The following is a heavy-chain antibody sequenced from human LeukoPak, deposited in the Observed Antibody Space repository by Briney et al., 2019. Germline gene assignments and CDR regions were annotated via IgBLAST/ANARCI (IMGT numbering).Heavy chain of an antibody. Sequence: GGSLRLSCAASGFTLSSYAMSWVRQAPGKGLEWVSAISGSGGSTYYADSVKGRFTISRDNSKNTLYLQMNSLRAEDTAVYYCAKDLKVSLGELSPPDAFDIWGQGTMVTVSS. CDR1: GFTLSSYA. J-gene: IGHJ3*02. D-gene: IGHD3-10*01. CDR3: AKDLKVSLGELSPPDAFDI. V-gene: IGHV3-23*01. CDR2: ISGSGGST.